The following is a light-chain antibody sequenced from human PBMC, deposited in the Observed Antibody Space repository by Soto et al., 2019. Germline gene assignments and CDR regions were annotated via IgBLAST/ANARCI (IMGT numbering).Light chain of an antibody. Sequence: EIVLTHSPGTLSLSPGERVTLSCRASQTVSSYLAWYQQKPGQAPRLLIYGASSRATGIPDRFSGSGSGTDFTLTISSLEPEDSAVYYCQQRHMWPITFGQGTRLEIK. CDR2: GAS. V-gene: IGKV3-11*01. J-gene: IGKJ5*01. CDR1: QTVSSY. CDR3: QQRHMWPIT.